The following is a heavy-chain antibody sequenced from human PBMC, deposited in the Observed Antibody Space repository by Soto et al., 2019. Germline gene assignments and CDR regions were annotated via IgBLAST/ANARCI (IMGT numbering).Heavy chain of an antibody. CDR1: GFTFSSYW. CDR2: IKQDGSEK. J-gene: IGHJ4*02. V-gene: IGHV3-7*01. D-gene: IGHD2-2*01. CDR3: PRGSSLGY. Sequence: PGGSLRLSCAASGFTFSSYWMSWVRQAPGKGLEWVANIKQDGSEKYYVDSVKGRFTISRDNAKNSLYLHMSSLRAEDTAVYYCPRGSSLGYWGPAPLVTVSS.